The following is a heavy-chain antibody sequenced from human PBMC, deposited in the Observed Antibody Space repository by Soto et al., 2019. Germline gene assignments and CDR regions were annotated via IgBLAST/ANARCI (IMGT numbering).Heavy chain of an antibody. Sequence: GGSLRLCCAASGFTFSSYAMSWVRQAPGKGLEWVSAISGSGGTTYYSDSVKGRFTISRDNSKNTVYLQMNDLRVEDAAEYFCAKDSWAIFGVPAGEYYAMDVWGQGTTVTVSS. V-gene: IGHV3-23*01. J-gene: IGHJ6*02. D-gene: IGHD3-3*01. CDR2: ISGSGGTT. CDR1: GFTFSSYA. CDR3: AKDSWAIFGVPAGEYYAMDV.